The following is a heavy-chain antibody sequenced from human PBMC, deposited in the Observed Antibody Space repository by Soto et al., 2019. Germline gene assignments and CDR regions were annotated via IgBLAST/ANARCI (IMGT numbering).Heavy chain of an antibody. CDR2: ISGSGDGT. V-gene: IGHV3-23*01. Sequence: PGGSLRLSCAASGFTFSSYAMSWVRQAPGKGLEWVSAISGSGDGTYYADSVKGRFTISRDNSKNTLYLQMNSLRAADTAVYLCAMGYSYAPFDPWGRGNLVTVSS. CDR3: AMGYSYAPFDP. J-gene: IGHJ5*02. CDR1: GFTFSSYA. D-gene: IGHD5-18*01.